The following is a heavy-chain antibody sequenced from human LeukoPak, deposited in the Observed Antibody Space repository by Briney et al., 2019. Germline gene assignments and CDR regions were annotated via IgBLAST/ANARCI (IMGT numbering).Heavy chain of an antibody. V-gene: IGHV2-70*11. Sequence: SGPTLVNPTQTLTLTCTFSGFSLTTGTLCVSWIRQPPGKALEWLARIDWDDDKYYRTSLKTRLAISHDTSNKQVVLKMTNMETVDTATYYCARTNLSSGAFDVWGQGTMVTVSS. CDR1: GFSLTTGTLC. CDR3: ARTNLSSGAFDV. J-gene: IGHJ3*01. CDR2: IDWDDDK. D-gene: IGHD6-25*01.